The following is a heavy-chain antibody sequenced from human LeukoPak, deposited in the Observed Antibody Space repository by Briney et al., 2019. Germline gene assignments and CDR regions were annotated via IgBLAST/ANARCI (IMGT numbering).Heavy chain of an antibody. J-gene: IGHJ4*02. CDR1: GYSISSGYY. D-gene: IGHD1-26*01. CDR3: AKSGGYGLIDY. Sequence: PSETLSLTCTVSGYSISSGYYWGWIRQPPGKGLEWIGSLYHSGSTYYNPSLKSRVTISVDTSKNQISLRLNSVTAADTAMYYCAKSGGYGLIDYWGQGTLVTVSS. V-gene: IGHV4-38-2*02. CDR2: LYHSGST.